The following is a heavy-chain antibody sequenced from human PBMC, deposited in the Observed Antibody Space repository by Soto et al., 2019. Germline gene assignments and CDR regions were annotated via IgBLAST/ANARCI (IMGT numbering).Heavy chain of an antibody. CDR1: GYTFTSYG. V-gene: IGHV1-18*01. D-gene: IGHD6-19*01. CDR3: ARVSRAVAGDYFDY. Sequence: ASVKVSCTASGYTFTSYGISWVRQAPGQGLEWMGWISTYNGNTNYAQKLQGRVTMTTDTSTSTAYMELRSLRSDDTAVYYCARVSRAVAGDYFDYWGQGTLVTVSS. J-gene: IGHJ4*02. CDR2: ISTYNGNT.